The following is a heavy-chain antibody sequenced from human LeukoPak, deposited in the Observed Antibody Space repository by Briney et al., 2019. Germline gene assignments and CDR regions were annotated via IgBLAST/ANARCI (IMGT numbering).Heavy chain of an antibody. CDR2: IYYSGST. Sequence: SETLSLTCTVSGGSISSYYWSWIRQPPGKGLEWIGYIYYSGSTNYNPSLKSRVTISVDTSKNQFSLKLSSVTAADTAVYYCATNSYGGNSVYYYYGMDVWGQGTTVTVSS. CDR1: GGSISSYY. V-gene: IGHV4-59*01. D-gene: IGHD4-23*01. CDR3: ATNSYGGNSVYYYYGMDV. J-gene: IGHJ6*02.